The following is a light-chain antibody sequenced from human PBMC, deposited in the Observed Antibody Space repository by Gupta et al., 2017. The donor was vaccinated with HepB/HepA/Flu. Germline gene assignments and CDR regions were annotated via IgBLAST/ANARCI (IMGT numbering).Light chain of an antibody. V-gene: IGKV3-15*01. CDR2: AAS. CDR1: QNVYNN. CDR3: QQCQSTWVT. Sequence: IVMPPSQGTLSLSPGERATLSCWASQNVYNNLAWYQQKPGKAPRLLIYAASTRATGIPARFSGSGSGTDFTLTITSLQPEDFATYFCQQCQSTWVTFGRGTKVEI. J-gene: IGKJ4*01.